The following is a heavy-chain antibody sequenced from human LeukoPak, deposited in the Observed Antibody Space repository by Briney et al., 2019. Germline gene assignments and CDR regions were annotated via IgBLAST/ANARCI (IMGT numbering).Heavy chain of an antibody. CDR3: ARGRYYDSSGYYV. CDR2: INHSGST. CDR1: GFTVSSDY. J-gene: IGHJ3*01. V-gene: IGHV4-34*01. Sequence: GSLRLSCAASGFTVSSDYMSWVRQPPGKGLEWIGEINHSGSTNYNPSLKSRVTISVDTSKNQFSLKLSSVTAADTAVYYCARGRYYDSSGYYVWGQGTMVTVSS. D-gene: IGHD3-22*01.